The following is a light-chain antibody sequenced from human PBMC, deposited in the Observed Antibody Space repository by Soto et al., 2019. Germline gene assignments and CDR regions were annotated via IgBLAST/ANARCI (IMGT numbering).Light chain of an antibody. CDR3: QQYGTSPRT. Sequence: EFVLTQSPGTLSLSPGERATLSCRASQTVRNNYLAWYQQKPGQAPRLFIYGASSRATGIPDRFSGSGSGTDFTLTISRLEPEDFAVYICQQYGTSPRTFGQGTRLEIK. J-gene: IGKJ5*01. CDR1: QTVRNNY. V-gene: IGKV3-20*01. CDR2: GAS.